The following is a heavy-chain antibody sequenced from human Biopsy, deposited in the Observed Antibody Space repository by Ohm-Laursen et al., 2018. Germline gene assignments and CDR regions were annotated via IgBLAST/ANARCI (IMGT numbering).Heavy chain of an antibody. D-gene: IGHD2-8*01. CDR3: ARDPLNGHKHFDY. CDR1: SYTFTDYN. Sequence: VSCRASSYTFTDYNIHWMRQAPGQGLEWLGYINCKTGATNYAQKFQGTVTMTRDTSISTAYLALGSLRSADTAIYYCARDPLNGHKHFDYWGQGSLVTVSS. J-gene: IGHJ4*02. V-gene: IGHV1-2*02. CDR2: INCKTGAT.